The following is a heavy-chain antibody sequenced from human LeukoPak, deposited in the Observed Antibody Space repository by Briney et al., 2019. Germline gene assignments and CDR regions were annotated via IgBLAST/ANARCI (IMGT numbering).Heavy chain of an antibody. J-gene: IGHJ3*02. Sequence: SETLSLTCTVSGGSISNYYWSWIRQPPGKGLEWIGYIYYSGSTNYNPSLKSRVTISVDTSKNQLSLKLSSVTAADTAVYYCARDKGGSYYIAFDIWGQGTMVTVSS. D-gene: IGHD1-26*01. CDR1: GGSISNYY. V-gene: IGHV4-59*01. CDR3: ARDKGGSYYIAFDI. CDR2: IYYSGST.